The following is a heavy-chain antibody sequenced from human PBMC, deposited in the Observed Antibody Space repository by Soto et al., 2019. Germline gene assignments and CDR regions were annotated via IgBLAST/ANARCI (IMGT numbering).Heavy chain of an antibody. V-gene: IGHV4-30-2*03. J-gene: IGHJ6*02. CDR3: ARPFKLWFGADDMDV. CDR2: IYHSGST. CDR1: GGSISSGGYS. D-gene: IGHD3-10*01. Sequence: KPSETLSLTCAVSGGSISSGGYSWSWIRQPPGKGLEWIGYIYHSGSTYYNPSLKSRVTISVDTSKNQFSLKLSSVTAADTAVYYCARPFKLWFGADDMDVWGQGTTVTVSS.